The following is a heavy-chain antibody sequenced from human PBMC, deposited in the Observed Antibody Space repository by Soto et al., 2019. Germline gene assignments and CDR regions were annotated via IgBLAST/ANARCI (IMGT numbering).Heavy chain of an antibody. J-gene: IGHJ3*02. CDR1: GGSISSGGYY. D-gene: IGHD4-17*01. V-gene: IGHV4-31*03. Sequence: SETLSLTCTVSGGSISSGGYYWSWIRQHPGKGLEWIGYIYYSGSTYYNPSLKSRVTISVDTSKNQFSLKLSSVTAADTAVYYCASATTVTTTSDAFDIWGQGTMVTVSS. CDR2: IYYSGST. CDR3: ASATTVTTTSDAFDI.